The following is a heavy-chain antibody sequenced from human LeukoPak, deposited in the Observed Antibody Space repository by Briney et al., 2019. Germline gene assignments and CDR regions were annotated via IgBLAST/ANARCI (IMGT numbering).Heavy chain of an antibody. D-gene: IGHD4-11*01. CDR2: ISGGT. CDR3: AKGVSKYDFDY. J-gene: IGHJ4*02. CDR1: GFTFSSYA. Sequence: PGGSLRLSCAASGFTFSSYAMSWVRQAPGKGLEWVSGISGGTYDADSVRGRFTISRDNSKNTLYLQVNSLRAEDTAVYYCAKGVSKYDFDYWGQGTLVTVSS. V-gene: IGHV3-23*01.